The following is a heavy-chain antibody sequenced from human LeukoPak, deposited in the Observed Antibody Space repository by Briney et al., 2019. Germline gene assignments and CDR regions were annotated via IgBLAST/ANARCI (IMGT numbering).Heavy chain of an antibody. CDR3: ARGSYCGGDCYPRPFDY. J-gene: IGHJ4*02. CDR2: INHSGST. CDR1: GGSFSGYY. V-gene: IGHV4-34*01. D-gene: IGHD2-21*02. Sequence: SETLSLTCAVYGGSFSGYYWSWTRQPPGKGLEWIGEINHSGSTNYNPSLKSRVTMSVDTSKNQFSLKLSSVTAADTAVYYCARGSYCGGDCYPRPFDYWGQGTLVTVSS.